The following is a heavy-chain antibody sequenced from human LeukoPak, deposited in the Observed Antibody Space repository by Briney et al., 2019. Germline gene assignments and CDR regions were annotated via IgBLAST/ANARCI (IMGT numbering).Heavy chain of an antibody. D-gene: IGHD6-19*01. CDR1: GGSISSYY. Sequence: SETLSLTCTVSGGSISSYYWSRIRQPPGKGLEWIGYIYYSGSTNYNPSLKSRVTISVDTSKNQFSLKLSSVTAADTAVYYCVRLRPSGYSSGWYVDYWGQGTLVTVSS. J-gene: IGHJ4*02. CDR3: VRLRPSGYSSGWYVDY. CDR2: IYYSGST. V-gene: IGHV4-59*08.